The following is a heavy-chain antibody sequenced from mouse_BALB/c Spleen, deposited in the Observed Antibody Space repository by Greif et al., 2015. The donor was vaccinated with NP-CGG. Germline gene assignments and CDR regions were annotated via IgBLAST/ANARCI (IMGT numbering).Heavy chain of an antibody. CDR1: GYAFSSYW. D-gene: IGHD2-4*01. Sequence: QVQLKQSGAELVRPGSSVKISCKASGYAFSSYWMNWVKQRPGQGLEWIGQIYPGDGDTNYNGKFKGKAILTADKSSSTAYMQLSSLTSEDSAVYFCARYDYDYYAMDYWGQGTSVTVSS. J-gene: IGHJ4*01. V-gene: IGHV1-80*01. CDR2: IYPGDGDT. CDR3: ARYDYDYYAMDY.